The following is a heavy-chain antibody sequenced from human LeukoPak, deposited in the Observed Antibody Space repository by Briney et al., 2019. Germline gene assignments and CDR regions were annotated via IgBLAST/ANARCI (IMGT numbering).Heavy chain of an antibody. J-gene: IGHJ6*02. Sequence: GASVKVSCKASGYTFTSYGISWVRQAPGQGLEWMGWISAYNGNTNYAQKLQGRVTMTTDTSTSTAYMELRSLRSDDTAVYYCATTNSGSYYGYYYYYGMDVWGQGTTVTVSS. V-gene: IGHV1-18*01. CDR3: ATTNSGSYYGYYYYYGMDV. CDR2: ISAYNGNT. CDR1: GYTFTSYG. D-gene: IGHD3-10*01.